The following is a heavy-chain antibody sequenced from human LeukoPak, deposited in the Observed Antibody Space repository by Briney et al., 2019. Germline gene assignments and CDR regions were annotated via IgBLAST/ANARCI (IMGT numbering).Heavy chain of an antibody. CDR1: GGTFSSYA. CDR3: ASSLSSDYYYYGMDV. D-gene: IGHD3-16*02. V-gene: IGHV1-69*04. Sequence: SVKVSRKASGGTFSSYAISWVRQAPGQGLEWMGRIIPILGIANYAQKFQGRVTITADKSTSTAYMELSSLRSEDTAVYYCASSLSSDYYYYGMDVWGQGTTVTVSS. J-gene: IGHJ6*02. CDR2: IIPILGIA.